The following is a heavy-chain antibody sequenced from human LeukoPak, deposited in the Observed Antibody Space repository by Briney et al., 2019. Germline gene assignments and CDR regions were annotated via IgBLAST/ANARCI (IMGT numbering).Heavy chain of an antibody. CDR2: INHSGST. J-gene: IGHJ6*03. CDR1: GGSFSGYY. CDR3: ARTVPYYYYYMDV. Sequence: PSETQSLTCAVYGGSFSGYYWSWIRQPPGKGLEWIGEINHSGSTNYNPSLKSRVTISVDTSKNQFSLELSSVTAADTAVYYCARTVPYYYYYMDVWGKGTTVTVSS. V-gene: IGHV4-34*01. D-gene: IGHD4-17*01.